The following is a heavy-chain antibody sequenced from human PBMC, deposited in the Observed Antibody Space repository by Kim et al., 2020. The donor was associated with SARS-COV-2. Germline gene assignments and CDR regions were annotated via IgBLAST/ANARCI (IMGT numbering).Heavy chain of an antibody. V-gene: IGHV1-18*01. CDR1: GYTFTSYG. CDR3: ARLGRYENYDILTGYYNDY. D-gene: IGHD3-9*01. CDR2: ISAYNGNT. Sequence: ASVKVSCKASGYTFTSYGISWVRQAPGQGLEWMGWISAYNGNTNYAQKLQGRVTMTTDTSTSTAYMELRSLRSDDTAVYYCARLGRYENYDILTGYYNDYWGQGTLVTVSS. J-gene: IGHJ4*02.